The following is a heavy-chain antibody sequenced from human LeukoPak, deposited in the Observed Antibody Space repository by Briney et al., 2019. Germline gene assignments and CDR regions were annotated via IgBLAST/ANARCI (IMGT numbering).Heavy chain of an antibody. CDR2: IYYSGST. V-gene: IGHV4-59*01. CDR1: GGSISSYY. CDR3: AREGPRYNWGYSIYYYGMDV. Sequence: SETLSLTCTVSGGSISSYYWSWIRQPPGKGLEWIGYIYYSGSTNYNPSLKSRVTISVDTSKNQFSLKLSSVTAADTAVYYCAREGPRYNWGYSIYYYGMDVWGQGTTVTVSS. D-gene: IGHD1-20*01. J-gene: IGHJ6*02.